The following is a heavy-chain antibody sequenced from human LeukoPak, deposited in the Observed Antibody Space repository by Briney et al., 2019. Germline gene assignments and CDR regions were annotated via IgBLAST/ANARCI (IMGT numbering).Heavy chain of an antibody. D-gene: IGHD5-24*01. J-gene: IGHJ5*02. CDR2: ISAYNGNT. CDR3: ARDNSVRDEAWWFNP. V-gene: IGHV1-18*01. CDR1: GYTFTSYG. Sequence: ASVTVSCKASGYTFTSYGISWVRQAPGQGLEWMGWISAYNGNTNYAQKLQGRVTITTDTSTSTAYMELKSLRSDDTAVYYCARDNSVRDEAWWFNPWGQGTLVTVSS.